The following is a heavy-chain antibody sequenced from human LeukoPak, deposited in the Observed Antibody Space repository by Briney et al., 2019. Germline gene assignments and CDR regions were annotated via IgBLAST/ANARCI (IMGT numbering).Heavy chain of an antibody. J-gene: IGHJ4*02. CDR2: IYSGGST. CDR3: ARGFGGRHCNNGVCYHFDY. D-gene: IGHD2-8*01. V-gene: IGHV3-66*01. CDR1: GFSVSNNY. Sequence: QPGGSLRLSCAASGFSVSNNYLSWVSQAPGKGLEWVSLIYSGGSTDYADSVKGRFTISRDTSKNTLYLQMSSLRAEDTAVYYCARGFGGRHCNNGVCYHFDYWGQGTLVTVSS.